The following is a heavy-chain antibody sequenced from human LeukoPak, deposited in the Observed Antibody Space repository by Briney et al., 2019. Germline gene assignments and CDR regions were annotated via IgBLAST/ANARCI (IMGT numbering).Heavy chain of an antibody. CDR1: GYTFTSYY. J-gene: IGHJ6*02. CDR2: IIPILGIA. V-gene: IGHV1-69*04. CDR3: ARDMGNYYGMDV. Sequence: SVKVSCKASGYTFTSYYMHWVRQAPGQGLEWMGRIIPILGIANYAQKFQGRVTITADKSTSTAYMELSSLRSEDTAVYYCARDMGNYYGMDVWGQGTTVTVSS. D-gene: IGHD3-10*01.